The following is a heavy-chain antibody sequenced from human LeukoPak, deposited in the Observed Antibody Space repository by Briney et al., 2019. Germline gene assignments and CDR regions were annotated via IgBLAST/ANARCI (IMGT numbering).Heavy chain of an antibody. Sequence: PSETLSLTCTVSGGSISSYYWSWIRQPAGKGLEWIGRIYTSGSTNYNPSLKSRVTMSVDTSKNQFSLKLSSVTAADMAVYYCAREIPLYYYYDSSGYSYYFDYWGQGTLVTVSS. CDR2: IYTSGST. D-gene: IGHD3-22*01. CDR3: AREIPLYYYYDSSGYSYYFDY. J-gene: IGHJ4*02. V-gene: IGHV4-4*07. CDR1: GGSISSYY.